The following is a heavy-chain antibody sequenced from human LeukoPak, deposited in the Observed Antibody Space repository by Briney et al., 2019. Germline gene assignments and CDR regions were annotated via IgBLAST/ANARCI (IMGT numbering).Heavy chain of an antibody. CDR3: AKALRYFDWLLSDAFDI. Sequence: GGSLRLSCAASGFTFSSYGMRWVRQAPGKGLEWVSAISGSGGNTYYADSVKGRFTISRDNSKNTLYLQMNSLRAEDTAVYYCAKALRYFDWLLSDAFDIWGQGTTVTVSS. J-gene: IGHJ3*02. D-gene: IGHD3-9*01. V-gene: IGHV3-23*01. CDR1: GFTFSSYG. CDR2: ISGSGGNT.